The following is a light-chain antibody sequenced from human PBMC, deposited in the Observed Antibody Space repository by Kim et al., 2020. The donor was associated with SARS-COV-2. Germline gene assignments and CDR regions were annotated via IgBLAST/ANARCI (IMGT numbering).Light chain of an antibody. CDR3: QSYDDSNRWV. J-gene: IGLJ3*02. Sequence: AVTISCTRSSGDIASNYVQWYQQRPASAPTTVIYEDNERPSGVPDRFSGSIDSSSNSASLTISGLKTEDEADYYCQSYDDSNRWVFGGGTQLTVL. CDR1: SGDIASNY. CDR2: EDN. V-gene: IGLV6-57*03.